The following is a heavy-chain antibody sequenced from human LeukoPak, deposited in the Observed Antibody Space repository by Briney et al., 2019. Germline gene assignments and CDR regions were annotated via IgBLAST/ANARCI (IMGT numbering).Heavy chain of an antibody. CDR1: GFTFSSYG. V-gene: IGHV3-30*18. CDR2: VSSAGSTK. CDR3: TKEGATGSPHSFDY. D-gene: IGHD1-1*01. J-gene: IGHJ4*02. Sequence: GGSLRLSCAASGFTFSSYGMHWVRQAPGKGLEWVAVVSSAGSTKYYADSVKGRFTISRDNSKKTLDLQMNNLRAEDTAVYYCTKEGATGSPHSFDYWGQGTLVTVSS.